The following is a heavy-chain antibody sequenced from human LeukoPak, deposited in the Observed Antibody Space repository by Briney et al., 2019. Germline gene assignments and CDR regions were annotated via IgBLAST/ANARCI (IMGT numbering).Heavy chain of an antibody. CDR1: GFTFSSYG. D-gene: IGHD6-19*01. CDR2: ISYDGSNK. Sequence: PGGSLRLSCAASGFTFSSYGVHWVRQAPGKGLEWVAVISYDGSNKYYADSVKGRFTISRDNSKNTLYLQMNSLRAEDTAVYYCAKDWSVAGFDAFDIWGQGTMVTVSS. CDR3: AKDWSVAGFDAFDI. J-gene: IGHJ3*02. V-gene: IGHV3-30*18.